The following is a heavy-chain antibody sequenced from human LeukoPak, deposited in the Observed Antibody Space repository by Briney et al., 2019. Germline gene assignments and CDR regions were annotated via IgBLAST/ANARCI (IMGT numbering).Heavy chain of an antibody. Sequence: ASVTVSCKASGYSFTSFGISWVRQAPGQGLEWMGWISAYNGHTKSAEKLQGRGTMTTDTSTSTAYMELTSLRSDDTAVYYCARDQVVGATAGTFDYCGQGTLVTVSS. CDR3: ARDQVVGATAGTFDY. CDR1: GYSFTSFG. D-gene: IGHD1-26*01. V-gene: IGHV1-18*01. J-gene: IGHJ4*02. CDR2: ISAYNGHT.